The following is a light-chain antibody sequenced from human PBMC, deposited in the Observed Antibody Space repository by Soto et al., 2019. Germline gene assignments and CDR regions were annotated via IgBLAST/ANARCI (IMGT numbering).Light chain of an antibody. J-gene: IGKJ2*01. V-gene: IGKV3-20*01. Sequence: IVLTQSPGTLSLSPGERATLSCRASQSVRDSYLAWYQKKPGQAPRLLIYGAYASAAGIPDRFSGSGSGTDFTLTISRLEPEDSAVYYCQQYGTSPFTFGQGTKLEIK. CDR3: QQYGTSPFT. CDR2: GAY. CDR1: QSVRDSY.